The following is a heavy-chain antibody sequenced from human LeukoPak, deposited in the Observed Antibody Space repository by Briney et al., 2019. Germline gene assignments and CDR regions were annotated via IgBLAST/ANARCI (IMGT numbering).Heavy chain of an antibody. J-gene: IGHJ5*02. D-gene: IGHD4-17*01. Sequence: PSETLSLTCAVYGGSFSGYYWSWICQPPGKGLEWIGEINHSGSTNYNPSLKSRVTISVDTSKNQFSLKLSSVTAADTAVYYCAREAGVTYGDSWFDPWGQGTLVTVSS. CDR2: INHSGST. V-gene: IGHV4-34*01. CDR3: AREAGVTYGDSWFDP. CDR1: GGSFSGYY.